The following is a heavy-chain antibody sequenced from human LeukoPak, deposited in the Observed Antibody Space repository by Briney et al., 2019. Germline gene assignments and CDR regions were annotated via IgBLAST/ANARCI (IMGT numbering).Heavy chain of an antibody. CDR3: AYLDSSGFYYGRLRY. V-gene: IGHV3-23*01. Sequence: GGSLRLSCAASGFTFSDHAMTWVRQTLAEGLESVSSTSAGGDITHYAESVKGRFTISGDNSKSTLYLQMNSLRAEDTAIYFCAYLDSSGFYYGRLRYWGQGTPVTVSS. CDR2: TSAGGDIT. J-gene: IGHJ4*02. D-gene: IGHD3-22*01. CDR1: GFTFSDHA.